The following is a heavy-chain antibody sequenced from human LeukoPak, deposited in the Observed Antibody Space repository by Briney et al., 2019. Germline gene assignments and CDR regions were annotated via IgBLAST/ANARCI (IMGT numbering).Heavy chain of an antibody. J-gene: IGHJ4*02. V-gene: IGHV3-30*18. CDR1: GFTFSSYG. CDR2: ISYDGSNK. CDR3: AKGSCSGAFDY. Sequence: PGRSLRLSCAASGFTFSSYGMHWVRQAPGKGLEWVAVISYDGSNKYYADSVKGRFTISRDNSKNTLYLQMNSLRAEDTAVYYCAKGSCSGAFDYWGQGTLVTVSS. D-gene: IGHD6-19*01.